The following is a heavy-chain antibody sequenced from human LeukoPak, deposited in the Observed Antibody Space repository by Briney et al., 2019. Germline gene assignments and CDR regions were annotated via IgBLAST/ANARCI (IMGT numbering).Heavy chain of an antibody. CDR3: ARGAEGVAATDSNFDY. Sequence: SGGSLRLSCAASGFTFSRNSMNWVRQAPGKGLEWVSSISTSSSYIYYADSVKGRFTISRDNARNSLYLQMNSLRAEDTAVFYCARGAEGVAATDSNFDYWGQGTLVTVSS. V-gene: IGHV3-21*01. D-gene: IGHD6-13*01. CDR1: GFTFSRNS. J-gene: IGHJ4*02. CDR2: ISTSSSYI.